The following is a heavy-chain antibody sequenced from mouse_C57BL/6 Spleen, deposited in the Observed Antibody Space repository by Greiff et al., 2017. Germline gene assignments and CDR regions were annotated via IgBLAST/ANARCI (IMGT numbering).Heavy chain of an antibody. V-gene: IGHV5-17*01. CDR1: GFTFSDYG. Sequence: EVHLVESGGGLVKPGGSLKLSCAASGFTFSDYGMHWVRQAPEKGLEWVAYISSGSSTIYYADTVKGRFTISRDTAKNTLFLQMTSLRSDDTAMYYCARLAQATYWGQGTLVTVSA. CDR3: ARLAQATY. J-gene: IGHJ3*01. D-gene: IGHD3-2*02. CDR2: ISSGSSTI.